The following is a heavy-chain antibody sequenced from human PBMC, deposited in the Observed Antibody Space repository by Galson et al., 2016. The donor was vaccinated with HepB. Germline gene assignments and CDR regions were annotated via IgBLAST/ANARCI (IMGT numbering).Heavy chain of an antibody. Sequence: SLRLSCAASGFTFSGYPMHWVRQAPGKGLEWVAVISYDGGSKYYADSVKGRFTISRDNYKNTLYLQMNSLRPEDTAVYYCARDLRSSSWYQDFWGQGTLVSVSS. V-gene: IGHV3-30-3*01. CDR1: GFTFSGYP. D-gene: IGHD6-13*01. J-gene: IGHJ4*02. CDR2: ISYDGGSK. CDR3: ARDLRSSSWYQDF.